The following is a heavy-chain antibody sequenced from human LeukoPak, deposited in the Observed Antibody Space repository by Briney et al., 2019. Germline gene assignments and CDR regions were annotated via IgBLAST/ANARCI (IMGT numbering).Heavy chain of an antibody. D-gene: IGHD7-27*01. Sequence: PSETLSLTCTVSGGSISSSSYYWGWIRQPPGKGPEWIGSIYYSGSTYYNPSLKSRVTISVDTSKNQFSLKLSSVTAADTAVYYCARAPVGNGPDYWGQGTLVTVSS. CDR2: IYYSGST. CDR3: ARAPVGNGPDY. J-gene: IGHJ4*02. CDR1: GGSISSSSYY. V-gene: IGHV4-39*01.